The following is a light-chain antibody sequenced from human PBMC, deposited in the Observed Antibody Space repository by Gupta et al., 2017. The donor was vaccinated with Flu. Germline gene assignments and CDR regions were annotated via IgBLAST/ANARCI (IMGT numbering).Light chain of an antibody. Sequence: TITCTGSSGGIGGYNDVTWYQQHPGTAPKLLMYDVSNRHSGVPDRFSGSKSGTTASVTITGLQAEEEADYYCNSDKNTKTRLVFGGGTKLTVL. J-gene: IGLJ2*01. V-gene: IGLV2-14*04. CDR1: SGGIGGYND. CDR3: NSDKNTKTRLV. CDR2: DVS.